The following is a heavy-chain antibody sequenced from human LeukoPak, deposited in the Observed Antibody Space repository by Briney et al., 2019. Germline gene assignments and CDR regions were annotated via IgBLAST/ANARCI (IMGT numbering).Heavy chain of an antibody. D-gene: IGHD3-10*01. CDR3: TRYRGYFDS. Sequence: GGSLRLSCKASGFTFGDYAMSWVRQAPGKGLEWVGFIRSKTYGGTTEYAASVKGRFTISRDDSKSIAYLQMNSLKTEDTAVYYCTRYRGYFDSWGQGTLVTVSS. CDR1: GFTFGDYA. CDR2: IRSKTYGGTT. V-gene: IGHV3-49*04. J-gene: IGHJ4*02.